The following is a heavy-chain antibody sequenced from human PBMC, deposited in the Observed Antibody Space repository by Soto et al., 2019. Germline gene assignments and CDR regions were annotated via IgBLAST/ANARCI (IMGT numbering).Heavy chain of an antibody. V-gene: IGHV4-30-2*01. CDR2: IYHSGST. Sequence: PSETLSLTCAVSGGSISSGGYSWSWIRQPPGKGLEWIGYIYHSGSTYYNPSLKSRVTISVDRSKNQFSLKLSSVTAADTAVYYCASTRTTVTLPYYYYGMDVWGQGTTVTVSS. D-gene: IGHD4-17*01. CDR3: ASTRTTVTLPYYYYGMDV. CDR1: GGSISSGGYS. J-gene: IGHJ6*02.